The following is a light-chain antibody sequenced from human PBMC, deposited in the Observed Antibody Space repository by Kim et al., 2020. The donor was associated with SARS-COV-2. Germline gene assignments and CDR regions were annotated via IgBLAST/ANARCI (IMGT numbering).Light chain of an antibody. V-gene: IGLV2-14*03. CDR3: SSYTSSSTFV. CDR1: SSDVGGYNF. Sequence: QSALTQPASVSGSPGQSITISCTGTSSDVGGYNFVSWYQQHPGKVPKVIIYDVSNRPSGVSNRFSGSKSGNTASLTISGLQAEHEADYYCSSYTSSSTFVFGTGTKSPS. CDR2: DVS. J-gene: IGLJ1*01.